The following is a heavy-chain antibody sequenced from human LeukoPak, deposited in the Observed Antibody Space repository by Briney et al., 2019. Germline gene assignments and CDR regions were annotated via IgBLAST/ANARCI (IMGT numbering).Heavy chain of an antibody. CDR2: IYYSGST. Sequence: SETLSLTCTVSGGSISSYYWSWIRQPPGKGLEWIGYIYYSGSTNYNPSLKSRVTISVDTSKNQFSLKLSSVTAADTAVYYCAREGYCSGGSCYFWAFDIWGKGTTVTVSS. CDR3: AREGYCSGGSCYFWAFDI. V-gene: IGHV4-59*01. CDR1: GGSISSYY. D-gene: IGHD2-15*01. J-gene: IGHJ6*04.